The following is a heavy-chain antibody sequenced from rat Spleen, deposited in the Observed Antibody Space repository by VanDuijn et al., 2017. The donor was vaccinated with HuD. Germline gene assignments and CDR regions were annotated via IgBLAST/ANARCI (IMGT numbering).Heavy chain of an antibody. CDR3: ARQVWYNSDVMDA. J-gene: IGHJ4*01. D-gene: IGHD1-4*01. CDR1: GFTFSDYY. V-gene: IGHV5-29*01. CDR2: ISYDGSST. Sequence: EVQLVESDGGLVQPGRSLKLSCAASGFTFSDYYMAWVRQALTKGLDLVATISYDGSSTYYRDSVKGRFTISRDNAKSTLYLQMDSLRSEDTATYYCARQVWYNSDVMDAWGQGASVTVSS.